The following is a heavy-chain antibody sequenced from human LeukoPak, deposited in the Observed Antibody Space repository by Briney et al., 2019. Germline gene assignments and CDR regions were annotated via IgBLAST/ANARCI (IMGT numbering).Heavy chain of an antibody. CDR1: GGSIISYY. V-gene: IGHV4-4*07. D-gene: IGHD3-16*01. J-gene: IGHJ4*02. CDR3: ARDLIGTHYFDY. Sequence: PSDTLSLTCTVSGGSIISYYWSWIRPPAGKGLVWVGRIYTSGSTNYNPSLKSRVTMSVDTSKNQFSLKLSSVTAADTAVYYCARDLIGTHYFDYWGQGTLVTVSS. CDR2: IYTSGST.